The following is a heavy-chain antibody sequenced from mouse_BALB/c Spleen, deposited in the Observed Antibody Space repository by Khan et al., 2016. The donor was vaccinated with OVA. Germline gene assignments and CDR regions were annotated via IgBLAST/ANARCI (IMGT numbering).Heavy chain of an antibody. V-gene: IGHV5-17*02. Sequence: EVELVESGGGLVQPGGSRKLSCAASGFTFSGFGMHWVRQAPEKGLEWLAYISFGSATPYYADTVKGRFTISRDTPTNTPFLQMTSLTSEDTAIYCCSRSLIATGWLDGWGAGTTVTVSS. CDR3: SRSLIATGWLDG. CDR2: ISFGSATP. CDR1: GFTFSGFG. D-gene: IGHD2-4*01. J-gene: IGHJ1*01.